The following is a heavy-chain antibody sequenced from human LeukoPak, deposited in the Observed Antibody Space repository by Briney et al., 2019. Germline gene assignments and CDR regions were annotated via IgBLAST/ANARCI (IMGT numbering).Heavy chain of an antibody. D-gene: IGHD3-3*01. J-gene: IGHJ3*02. CDR3: ATVWSSTAREYYDFWSGYQTPNAFDI. V-gene: IGHV1-18*01. CDR2: ISAYNGNT. CDR1: GYTFTSYG. Sequence: ASVKVSCKASGYTFTSYGISWVRQAPGQGLEWMGWISAYNGNTNYAQKLQGRVTMTTDTSTSTANMERRCLRSDDTAVYYCATVWSSTAREYYDFWSGYQTPNAFDIWGQGTMVTVSS.